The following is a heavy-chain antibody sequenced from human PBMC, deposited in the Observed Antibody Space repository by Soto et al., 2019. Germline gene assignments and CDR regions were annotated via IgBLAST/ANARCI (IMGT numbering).Heavy chain of an antibody. J-gene: IGHJ5*02. CDR3: ASIFPGYCSGGSCYPNWFDP. CDR1: GGSISSSSYY. D-gene: IGHD2-15*01. Sequence: SETLSLTCTVSGGSISSSSYYWDWIRQPPGKGLEWIGSIYYSGSTYYNPSLKSRVTISVDTSKNQFSLKLSSVTAADTAVYYCASIFPGYCSGGSCYPNWFDPWGQGTLVTVS. CDR2: IYYSGST. V-gene: IGHV4-39*01.